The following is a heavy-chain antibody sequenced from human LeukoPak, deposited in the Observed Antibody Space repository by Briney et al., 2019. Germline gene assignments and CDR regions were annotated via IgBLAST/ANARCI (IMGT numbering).Heavy chain of an antibody. J-gene: IGHJ3*01. Sequence: PGGSLRLSCAASGFPFSSYWMTWVRQVPGKGLEWVANIKQDGGEKYYVDSVKGRFTISRDNAKNSVYLQMNSLRAEDTAAYYCAREDYYGSGNYVAWGGPFDVWGQGTTVTVSS. CDR3: AREDYYGSGNYVAWGGPFDV. CDR1: GFPFSSYW. CDR2: IKQDGGEK. V-gene: IGHV3-7*01. D-gene: IGHD3-10*01.